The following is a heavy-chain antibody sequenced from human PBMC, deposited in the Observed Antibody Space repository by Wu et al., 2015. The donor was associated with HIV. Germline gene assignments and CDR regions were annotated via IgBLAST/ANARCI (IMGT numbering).Heavy chain of an antibody. J-gene: IGHJ6*02. CDR2: INPNSGKG. D-gene: IGHD3-10*01. V-gene: IGHV1-8*01. CDR1: GITFIDNG. CDR3: GRRGSWGDRTTIIRGGVDV. Sequence: QVQLVQSGGEVKKPGTSVNVSCKASGITFIDNGITWVRQAPGQGLEWMGWINPNSGKGYYAQRFQGRVTMSRNISTTTAHMELSSLTSEDTAVYYCGRRGSWGDRTTIIRGGVDVWGQGTTVSVSS.